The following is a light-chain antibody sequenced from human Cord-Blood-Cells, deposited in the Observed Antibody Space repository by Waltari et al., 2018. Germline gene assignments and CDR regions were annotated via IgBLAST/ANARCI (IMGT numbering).Light chain of an antibody. CDR3: CSYAGSVV. V-gene: IGLV2-11*01. CDR2: DVS. J-gene: IGLJ2*01. Sequence: QSALTQPRSVSGSPGQSVTISCTGTSSDVGGYNYVSWYQQHPGKAPKLMIYDVSKRPAGVPDRFSGSEAGNTASLTIYGLQAEDEADYSCCSYAGSVVFGGGTKLTVL. CDR1: SSDVGGYNY.